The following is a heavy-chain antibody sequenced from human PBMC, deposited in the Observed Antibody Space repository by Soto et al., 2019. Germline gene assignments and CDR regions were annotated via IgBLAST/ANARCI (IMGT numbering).Heavy chain of an antibody. D-gene: IGHD4-17*01. Sequence: GGSLRLSCAASGFTFSDYYMSWIRQAPGKGLEWASYISSSGRTIYYADSVKGRFTTSRDNSKNTLYLQMNSLRADDTAVYYCARGNYGGFDYWGQGTLVTVSS. CDR3: ARGNYGGFDY. J-gene: IGHJ4*02. V-gene: IGHV3-11*04. CDR2: ISSSGRTI. CDR1: GFTFSDYY.